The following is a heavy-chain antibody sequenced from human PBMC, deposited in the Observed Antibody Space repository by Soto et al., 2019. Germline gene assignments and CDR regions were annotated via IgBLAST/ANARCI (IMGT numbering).Heavy chain of an antibody. J-gene: IGHJ6*02. CDR2: ISAYNGNT. V-gene: IGHV1-18*01. D-gene: IGHD3-3*01. CDR1: GYTFTSYG. Sequence: QVQLVQSGAEVKKPGASVKVSCKASGYTFTSYGISWVRQAPGQGLEWMGWISAYNGNTNYAQKLQGRVTMTTDTSTSTAYMELRSLRSDDTAVYYCATSFWSGYSGRYYYYGMDVWGQGTTVTVSS. CDR3: ATSFWSGYSGRYYYYGMDV.